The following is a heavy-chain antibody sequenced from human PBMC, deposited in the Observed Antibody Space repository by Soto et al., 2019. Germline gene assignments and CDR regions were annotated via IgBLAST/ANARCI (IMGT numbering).Heavy chain of an antibody. J-gene: IGHJ3*02. V-gene: IGHV3-30*18. CDR2: ISYDGTDK. CDR1: GFTFSSYG. CDR3: VKLVDYYDSTGYDDTFDI. Sequence: QVRLVESGGGVVQPGRSLRLSCAASGFTFSSYGMHWVRQAPGKGLEWVAVISYDGTDKYYLESVKGRFTISRDNSKNTLYLQMNSMSAEDTAVYYCVKLVDYYDSTGYDDTFDIWGQGTMVTVSS. D-gene: IGHD3-22*01.